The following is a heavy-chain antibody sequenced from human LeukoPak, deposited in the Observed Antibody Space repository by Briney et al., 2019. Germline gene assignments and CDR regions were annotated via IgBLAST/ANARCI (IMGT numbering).Heavy chain of an antibody. Sequence: PGGSLRLSCAASEFTFSKYWMSWVRQAPGKGLQWLAHIKEDGSEKYYVDSVKGRFIISRDNAKNSLYLEMNSLRGEDTAVYYCATWLPMAVWATGTRVSVSS. CDR3: ATWLPMAV. CDR2: IKEDGSEK. V-gene: IGHV3-7*01. CDR1: EFTFSKYW. J-gene: IGHJ6*03. D-gene: IGHD5-12*01.